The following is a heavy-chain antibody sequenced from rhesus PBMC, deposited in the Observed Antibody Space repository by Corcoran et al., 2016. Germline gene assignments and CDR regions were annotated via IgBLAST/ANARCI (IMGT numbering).Heavy chain of an antibody. CDR2: ISGSTLST. D-gene: IGHD4-29*01. Sequence: QVQLQESGPGLVKPSETLSLTCAVSGGSVSSSNWWTWIRQPPGKGLEGIGYISGSTLSTYDLPSLKSRVTISKDTTKSQFSLKLRSVTAADTAVYYCARGLDGSVNQRNRFDVWGPGVLVTVSS. CDR3: ARGLDGSVNQRNRFDV. J-gene: IGHJ5-1*01. CDR1: GGSVSSSNW. V-gene: IGHV4-65*02.